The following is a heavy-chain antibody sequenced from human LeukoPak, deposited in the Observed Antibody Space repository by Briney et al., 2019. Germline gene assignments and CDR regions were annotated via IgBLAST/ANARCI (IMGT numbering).Heavy chain of an antibody. D-gene: IGHD2-15*01. J-gene: IGHJ4*02. CDR2: ISGSGGST. Sequence: GGSLRLSCAASGFTFSSYAMSWVRQAPGKGLEWVSAISGSGGSTYYADSVKGWFTISRDNSKNTLYLQMNSLRAEDTAVYYCAKDLRYCSGGSCYPYYFDYWGQGTLVTVSS. CDR1: GFTFSSYA. CDR3: AKDLRYCSGGSCYPYYFDY. V-gene: IGHV3-23*01.